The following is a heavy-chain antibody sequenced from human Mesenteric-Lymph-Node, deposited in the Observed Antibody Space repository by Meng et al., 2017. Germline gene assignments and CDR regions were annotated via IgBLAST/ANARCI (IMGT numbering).Heavy chain of an antibody. CDR3: ARPAGFCSDGACYPAD. J-gene: IGHJ4*02. D-gene: IGHD2-15*01. Sequence: ASVKVSCKASGYILTDFGLIWVRRAPGQGLEWLGWINTRTGNPTYAQGFAGRFVFSLDTSVRPAYLEISGLKAEDTDVYYCARPAGFCSDGACYPADWGQGTLVTVSS. CDR2: INTRTGNP. V-gene: IGHV7-4-1*02. CDR1: GYILTDFG.